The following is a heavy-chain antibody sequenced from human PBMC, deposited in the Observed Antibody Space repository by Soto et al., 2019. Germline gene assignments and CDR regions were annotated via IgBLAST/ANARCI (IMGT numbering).Heavy chain of an antibody. J-gene: IGHJ4*02. V-gene: IGHV4-4*07. D-gene: IGHD6-13*01. CDR3: ARMGAGYSSSWSYFDY. CDR1: GGSISSYY. Sequence: QVQLQESGPGLVKPSETLSLTCTVSGGSISSYYWSWIRQPAGKGLDWIGRIYTSGSTNYNPSLKNRVTMSVETTKNQFSLKLSSMPAADTAVYYCARMGAGYSSSWSYFDYWGQGTLVTVSS. CDR2: IYTSGST.